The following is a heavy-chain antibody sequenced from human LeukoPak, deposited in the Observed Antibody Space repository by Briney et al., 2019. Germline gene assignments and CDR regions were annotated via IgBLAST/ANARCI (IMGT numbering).Heavy chain of an antibody. CDR2: IYSGDST. CDR3: ARVSNWFDP. CDR1: GFTVSSNY. Sequence: GGSLRLSRAASGFTVSSNYMSWVRQAPGKGLEWVSVIYSGDSTYYADSVKGRFTISRGNSKNTLYLQMNSLRAEDTAVYYCARVSNWFDPWGQGTLVTVSS. J-gene: IGHJ5*02. V-gene: IGHV3-53*01.